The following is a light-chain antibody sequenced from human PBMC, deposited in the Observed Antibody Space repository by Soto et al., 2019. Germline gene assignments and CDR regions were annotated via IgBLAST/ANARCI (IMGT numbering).Light chain of an antibody. CDR1: QSVSST. V-gene: IGKV3-15*01. CDR2: GPS. CDR3: QQYNNWPPSFT. J-gene: IGKJ5*01. Sequence: DIVMTQSQAILSMSPGERATHSCRARQSVSSTLAWYQHKPGQGPKLHIYGPSTRANAIPARFSGSGSGTEFSLTISSLQSEDFAVSYCQQYNNWPPSFTFGQGTRLEIK.